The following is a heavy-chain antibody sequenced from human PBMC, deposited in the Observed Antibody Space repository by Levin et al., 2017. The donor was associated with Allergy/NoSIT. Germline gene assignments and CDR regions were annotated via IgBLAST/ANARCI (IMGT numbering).Heavy chain of an antibody. CDR2: ISGSGGST. D-gene: IGHD6-19*01. J-gene: IGHJ5*02. CDR1: GFTFSSYA. Sequence: LSLTCAASGFTFSSYAMSWVRQAPGKGLEWVSAISGSGGSTYYADSVKGRFTISRDNSKNTLYLQMNSLRAEDTAVYYCAKGRGGYSSGWANWFDPWGQGTLVTVSS. CDR3: AKGRGGYSSGWANWFDP. V-gene: IGHV3-23*01.